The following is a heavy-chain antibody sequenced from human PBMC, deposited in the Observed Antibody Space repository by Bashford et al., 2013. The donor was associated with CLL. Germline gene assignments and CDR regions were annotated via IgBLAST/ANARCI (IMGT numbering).Heavy chain of an antibody. J-gene: IGHJ6*03. D-gene: IGHD2-15*01. CDR1: GYIFTDYY. CDR3: ARDTLGTSLYYYHMDV. CDR2: INPKGGGT. Sequence: ASVKVSCKASGYIFTDYYMNWVRQAPGQGLEWMGRINPKGGGTHVAQKFLGRVTMTSDRSISTAYMELSSLTSDDTAIYFCARDTLGTSLYYYHMDVWGKGTMVTVSS. V-gene: IGHV1-2*06.